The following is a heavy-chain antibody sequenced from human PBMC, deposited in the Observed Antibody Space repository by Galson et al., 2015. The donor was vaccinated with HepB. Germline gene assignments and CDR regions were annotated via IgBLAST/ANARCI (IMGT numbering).Heavy chain of an antibody. Sequence: SVKVCCKASGGTFSSYAISWVRQAPGQGLEWMGGIIPIYGTANYAQKFQGRVTITADESTSTAYMELSSLRFDDTAVYYCARVGGKLGYCSGGSCSNWFDPWGQGTLVTVSS. CDR2: IIPIYGTA. D-gene: IGHD2-15*01. CDR3: ARVGGKLGYCSGGSCSNWFDP. CDR1: GGTFSSYA. J-gene: IGHJ5*02. V-gene: IGHV1-69*13.